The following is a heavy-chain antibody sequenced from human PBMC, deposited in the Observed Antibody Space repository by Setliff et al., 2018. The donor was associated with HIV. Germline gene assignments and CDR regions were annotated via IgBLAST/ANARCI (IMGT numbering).Heavy chain of an antibody. CDR1: GYTFTASY. Sequence: ASVKVSCKTSGYTFTASYLHWVRQAPGQGLQWMGWMHPNSGATKYAQKFQGRVTMTRVTSISAAYMELSGLRSDDTAVYYCVRDPSGTAFSLSSYYMDVWGKGTTVTVSS. J-gene: IGHJ6*03. CDR3: VRDPSGTAFSLSSYYMDV. CDR2: MHPNSGAT. V-gene: IGHV1-2*02. D-gene: IGHD2-21*02.